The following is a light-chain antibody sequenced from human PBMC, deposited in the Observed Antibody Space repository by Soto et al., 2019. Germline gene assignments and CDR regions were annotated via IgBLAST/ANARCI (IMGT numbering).Light chain of an antibody. Sequence: DIQMTQSPSTLSASVGDRVTITCRASQSISSWLAWYQQKPGKAPKLLIYKASSLETGVPSRLSGSGSGTEFTLTISSLQPDNFATYYCQQYNTYWTFGEGSKLDIK. CDR1: QSISSW. V-gene: IGKV1-5*03. J-gene: IGKJ1*01. CDR3: QQYNTYWT. CDR2: KAS.